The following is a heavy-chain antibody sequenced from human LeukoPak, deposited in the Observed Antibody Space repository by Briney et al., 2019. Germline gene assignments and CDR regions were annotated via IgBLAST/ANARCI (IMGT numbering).Heavy chain of an antibody. CDR1: GGTLSRYA. CDR3: ARYFDWTKRGFDP. CDR2: IIPIFGTA. D-gene: IGHD3-9*01. J-gene: IGHJ5*02. V-gene: IGHV1-69*13. Sequence: SVKVSCKTSGGTLSRYAISWGRQAPGQGLEWMGEIIPIFGTANYAQRFQGRVTITADESTSTAYMELRSLRSDDTAVYYCARYFDWTKRGFDPWGQGTLVTVSS.